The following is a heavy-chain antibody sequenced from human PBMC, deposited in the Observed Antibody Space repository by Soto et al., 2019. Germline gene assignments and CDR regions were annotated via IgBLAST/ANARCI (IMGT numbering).Heavy chain of an antibody. CDR1: GFSFSTYA. J-gene: IGHJ6*02. Sequence: GGSLRLSCAASGFSFSTYAIHWVRQAPGKGLEWVALISYGGSNKYYADSVKGRFTISRDNSKNTLYLQMNSLRAEDTAVYYCARDRTAGYYDSSGAYGMDVWGQGTTVTVSS. CDR3: ARDRTAGYYDSSGAYGMDV. V-gene: IGHV3-30-3*01. CDR2: ISYGGSNK. D-gene: IGHD3-22*01.